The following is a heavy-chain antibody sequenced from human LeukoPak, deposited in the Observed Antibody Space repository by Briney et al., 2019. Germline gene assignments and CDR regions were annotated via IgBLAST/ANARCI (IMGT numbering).Heavy chain of an antibody. CDR2: ISSSSSYI. J-gene: IGHJ4*02. Sequence: GGSLRLSCAASGFTFSSYSMNWVRQAPGKGLEWVSSISSSSSYIYYADSVKGRFTISRDNAKNSLYPQMNSLRAEDTAVYYCARAAPGSGSYSYDYWGQGTLVTVSS. CDR3: ARAAPGSGSYSYDY. CDR1: GFTFSSYS. D-gene: IGHD1-26*01. V-gene: IGHV3-21*01.